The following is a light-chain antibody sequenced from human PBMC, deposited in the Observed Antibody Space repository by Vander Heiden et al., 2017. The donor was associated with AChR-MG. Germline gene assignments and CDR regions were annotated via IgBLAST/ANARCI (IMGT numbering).Light chain of an antibody. CDR1: SSDVGGYNY. V-gene: IGLV2-14*03. CDR2: GVS. Sequence: QSALTQPASVSGSPGQSITSSCTGTSSDVGGYNYVSWYQQHAAKAPKLLIYGVSYRPSGVSNRFSGSKSGSTATLTISGLQAEDEADYYCGSYTSSSTLVLFGGGTKLTLL. CDR3: GSYTSSSTLVL. J-gene: IGLJ2*01.